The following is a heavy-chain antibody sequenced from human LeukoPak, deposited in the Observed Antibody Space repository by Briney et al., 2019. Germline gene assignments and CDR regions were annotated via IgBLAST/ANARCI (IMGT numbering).Heavy chain of an antibody. J-gene: IGHJ4*02. CDR3: ARLSGGSLDY. D-gene: IGHD3-10*02. CDR1: GGSISTNDYF. Sequence: SQTLSLTCTVSGGSISTNDYFWSWIRQSPEKGLEWIGYIHYSGVTKSNPSLESRLTLSVDTSKNQLSLRLTSVTAADTAVYYCARLSGGSLDYWGQGTLVTVSS. V-gene: IGHV4-30-4*01. CDR2: IHYSGVT.